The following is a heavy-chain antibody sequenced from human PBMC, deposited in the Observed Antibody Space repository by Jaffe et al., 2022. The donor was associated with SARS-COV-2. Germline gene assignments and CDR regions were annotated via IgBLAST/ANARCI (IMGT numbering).Heavy chain of an antibody. CDR1: GFTFSSYS. J-gene: IGHJ2*01. V-gene: IGHV3-21*01. CDR3: ARRLGWWDEGYFDL. CDR2: ISSSSSYI. D-gene: IGHD2-15*01. Sequence: EVQLVESGGGLVKPGGSLRLSCAASGFTFSSYSMNWVRQAPGKGLEWVSSISSSSSYIYYADSVKGRFTISRDNAKNSLYLQMNSLRAEDTAVYYCARRLGWWDEGYFDLWGRGTLVTVSS.